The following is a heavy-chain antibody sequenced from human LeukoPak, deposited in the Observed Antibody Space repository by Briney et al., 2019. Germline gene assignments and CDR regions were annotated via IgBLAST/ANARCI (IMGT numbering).Heavy chain of an antibody. V-gene: IGHV4-59*02. CDR1: GASVTSYY. CDR2: ILYSGTT. D-gene: IGHD3-16*01. J-gene: IGHJ5*02. Sequence: NTSETLSLTCTVSGASVTSYYWNWIRQPPGKGLEWIEYILYSGTTNYNPSLNSRVTMSLDTSKNQFSLELSSVTAADTAVYYCARRIIARGLGQENWFDPWGQGILVTVSS. CDR3: ARRIIARGLGQENWFDP.